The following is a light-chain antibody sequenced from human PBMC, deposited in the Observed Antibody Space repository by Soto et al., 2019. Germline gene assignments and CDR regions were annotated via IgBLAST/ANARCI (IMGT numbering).Light chain of an antibody. J-gene: IGKJ4*01. CDR1: QTIRTY. V-gene: IGKV1-39*01. CDR2: DAS. Sequence: DIPMTQSPSFLSASIGDRVTIPCRASQTIRTYLNWYQWKPGKAPKLLINDASTLRSGVPSRFTGSGSGTDFTLTITSLQPEDLAIYYCQQSYSIPVTFGGGTKVEVK. CDR3: QQSYSIPVT.